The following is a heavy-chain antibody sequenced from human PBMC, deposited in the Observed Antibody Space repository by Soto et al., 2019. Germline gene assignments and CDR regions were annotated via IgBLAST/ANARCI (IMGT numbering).Heavy chain of an antibody. CDR3: ASLGYCSSTSCPLGMDV. D-gene: IGHD2-2*01. J-gene: IGHJ6*02. CDR1: GFAFRTYG. V-gene: IGHV3-23*01. CDR2: INAGGRGA. Sequence: PGGSLRLSCVASGFAFRTYGMSWVRQTPGQGLEWVSAINAGGRGAYYADSVKGRFIISRDNSKNTLYLQMNSLRAEDTAVYYCASLGYCSSTSCPLGMDVWGQGTTVTVSS.